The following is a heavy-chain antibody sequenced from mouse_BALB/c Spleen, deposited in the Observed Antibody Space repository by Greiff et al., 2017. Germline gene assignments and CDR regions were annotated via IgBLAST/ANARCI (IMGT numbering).Heavy chain of an antibody. CDR1: GYTFTSYV. CDR2: INPYNDGT. D-gene: IGHD2-1*01. J-gene: IGHJ3*01. CDR3: ARYGNYDLFAY. Sequence: VQLKQSGPELVKPGASVKMSCKASGYTFTSYVMHWVKQKPGQGLEWIGYINPYNDGTKYNEKFKGKATLTSDKSSSTAYMELSSLTSEDSAVYYCARYGNYDLFAYWGQGTLVTVSA. V-gene: IGHV1-14*01.